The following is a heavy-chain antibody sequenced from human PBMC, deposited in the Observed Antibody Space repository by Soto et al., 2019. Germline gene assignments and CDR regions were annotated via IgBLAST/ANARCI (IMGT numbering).Heavy chain of an antibody. V-gene: IGHV1-69*06. D-gene: IGHD1-20*01. Sequence: QVQLLQSWAEVKKPGSSVKVSCKVSGGAFTNYALNWVRHGPGQGLAWLGGIIPLHNTSNYSLKFLGRVTVTAEIYSTTVAMELNSLSSAATGTYYCASWSNWTPHYYDGLEVWCQGTPVTVSS. CDR2: IIPLHNTS. CDR3: ASWSNWTPHYYDGLEV. CDR1: GGAFTNYA. J-gene: IGHJ6*02.